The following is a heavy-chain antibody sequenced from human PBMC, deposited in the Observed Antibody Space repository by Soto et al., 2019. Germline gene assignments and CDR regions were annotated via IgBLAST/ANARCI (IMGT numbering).Heavy chain of an antibody. CDR1: VFTFGESY. D-gene: IGHD2-15*01. CDR3: VRGGGGGLFDP. V-gene: IGHV3-11*06. J-gene: IGHJ5*02. Sequence: GWSLRLSCSGSVFTFGESYMSWIRQAPGKGLEWLSYISPGSRYPAYADSVKGRFTISRDNAKRSLYLQMMSLTAEDTAIYYCVRGGGGGLFDPWGQGTMVTVS. CDR2: ISPGSRYP.